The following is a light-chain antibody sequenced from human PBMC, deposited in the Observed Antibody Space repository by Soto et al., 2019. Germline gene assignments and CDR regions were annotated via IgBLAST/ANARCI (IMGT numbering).Light chain of an antibody. CDR1: KSIGDW. V-gene: IGKV1-5*01. CDR3: QQYYDFWT. J-gene: IGKJ1*01. CDR2: RAS. Sequence: DIQMTQSPSTLSASLGDRVTITCRANKSIGDWLAWYQQKPGKAPNLLIYRASSLESGVPSRFSGSGSGTKFTLTITRLQPDDFATYYCQQYYDFWTFGQGTKVEMK.